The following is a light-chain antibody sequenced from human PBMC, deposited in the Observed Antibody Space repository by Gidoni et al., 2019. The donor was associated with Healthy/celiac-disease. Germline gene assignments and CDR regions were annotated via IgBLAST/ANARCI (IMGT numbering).Light chain of an antibody. J-gene: IGKJ2*01. CDR1: QSLLHSNGYNY. CDR3: MQALQTPYT. V-gene: IGKV2-28*01. Sequence: TVMTKSPLSLPVTPGEPASISCRSSQSLLHSNGYNYLDWYLQKPGQSPQLLIYLGSNRASGVPDRFSGSGSGTDFTLKISRVEAEDVGVYYCMQALQTPYTFGQGTKLEIK. CDR2: LGS.